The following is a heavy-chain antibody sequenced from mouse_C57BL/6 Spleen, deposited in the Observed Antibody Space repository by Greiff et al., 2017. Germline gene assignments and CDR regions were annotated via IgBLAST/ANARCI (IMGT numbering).Heavy chain of an antibody. J-gene: IGHJ1*03. Sequence: VQLQQPGAELVMPGASVKLSCKASGYTFTSYWMHWVKQRPGQGLEWIGEIDPSDSFTNYNQKFTGQSPLTVDKSSSTAYMKRSSMKSEDSAGYDCARAYGRSWGYVDVGGTGTTVTVSS. CDR1: GYTFTSYW. CDR3: ARAYGRSWGYVDV. D-gene: IGHD1-1*01. V-gene: IGHV1-69*01. CDR2: IDPSDSFT.